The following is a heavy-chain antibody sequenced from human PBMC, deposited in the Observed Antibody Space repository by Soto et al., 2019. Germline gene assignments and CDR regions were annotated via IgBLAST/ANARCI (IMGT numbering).Heavy chain of an antibody. V-gene: IGHV3-49*03. Sequence: PGASLRLSCTASGFTCGDYSMSWFRQAPGKGLEWVGFIRSKAYGGTTEYAASVKGRFTISRDDSKRIAYLQMNSLKTENTAVYYCTRGTSPLTSYTYCVMDVWGKGTTVIVSS. CDR3: TRGTSPLTSYTYCVMDV. D-gene: IGHD7-27*01. CDR1: GFTCGDYS. J-gene: IGHJ6*04. CDR2: IRSKAYGGTT.